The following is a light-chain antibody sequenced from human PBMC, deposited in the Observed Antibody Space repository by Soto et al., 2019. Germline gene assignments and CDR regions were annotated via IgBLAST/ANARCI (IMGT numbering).Light chain of an antibody. CDR1: PSISGT. J-gene: IGKJ4*01. V-gene: IGKV3-15*01. Sequence: EIVMTQSPATLSVSPGARSTLSCMASPSISGTLAWYQQKPGQAPRLLIHGASKRAPGFPARFSGSGSGTDFTLTISSLEPEDFGVYYCQQHSNWPPVTVGEGTKVDIK. CDR3: QQHSNWPPVT. CDR2: GAS.